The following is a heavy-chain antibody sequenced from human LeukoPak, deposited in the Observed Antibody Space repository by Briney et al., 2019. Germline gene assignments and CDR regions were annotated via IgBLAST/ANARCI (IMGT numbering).Heavy chain of an antibody. J-gene: IGHJ4*02. CDR2: INPGGVST. D-gene: IGHD5-18*01. CDR3: ARGGMGIQLLSFDY. Sequence: SVTVSRLASRWILTRNLLHSMRQAPEQGRNRMAIINPGGVSTSYSEKFQGRVAMTRDKSTSTVYMELSGLRSEDTAVYCCARGGMGIQLLSFDYWGQGTLVTVSS. V-gene: IGHV1-46*01. CDR1: RWILTRNL.